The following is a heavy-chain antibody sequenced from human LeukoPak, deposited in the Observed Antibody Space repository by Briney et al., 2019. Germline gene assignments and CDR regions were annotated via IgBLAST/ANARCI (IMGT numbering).Heavy chain of an antibody. CDR2: LSYDENNA. D-gene: IGHD3-10*01. CDR1: GFVFSSYG. Sequence: GGSVRLSCTASGFVFSSYGMHCVRQAPGKGLEWVAFLSYDENNAYYADSVKGRFTISRDNSKNTLYLQMYSLKPEDTAVYYCARKIEFSASGTYGSCDYWGQGPLPTVSS. V-gene: IGHV3-30*03. CDR3: ARKIEFSASGTYGSCDY. J-gene: IGHJ4*02.